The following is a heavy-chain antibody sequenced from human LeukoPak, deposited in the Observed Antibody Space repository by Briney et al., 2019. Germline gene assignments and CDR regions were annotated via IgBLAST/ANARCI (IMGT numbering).Heavy chain of an antibody. CDR3: ATGPIDMTVDYLHY. CDR1: GYTLADLS. Sequence: ASVKVFCKISGYTLADLSMHWVRQATGKGLEWLGRFDPEDGERIYARNFQGRFTMTEDTSADTAYMELYSLRSEDTAVYYCATGPIDMTVDYLHYWGQGTLVTVSS. J-gene: IGHJ4*02. D-gene: IGHD2-21*02. CDR2: FDPEDGER. V-gene: IGHV1-24*01.